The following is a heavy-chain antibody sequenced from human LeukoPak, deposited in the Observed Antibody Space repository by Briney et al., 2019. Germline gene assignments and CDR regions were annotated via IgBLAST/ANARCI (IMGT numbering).Heavy chain of an antibody. CDR2: ISSNGGST. V-gene: IGHV3-64*02. CDR1: GFTFSSYA. J-gene: IGHJ5*02. Sequence: GSLRLSCAASGFTFSSYAMHWVRQAPGKGLEYVSAISSNGGSTYYADSVKGRFTISRDNSKNTLYLQMGRLRAEDMAVYYCASSYCSGGSCYSGWFDPWGQGTLVTVSS. D-gene: IGHD2-15*01. CDR3: ASSYCSGGSCYSGWFDP.